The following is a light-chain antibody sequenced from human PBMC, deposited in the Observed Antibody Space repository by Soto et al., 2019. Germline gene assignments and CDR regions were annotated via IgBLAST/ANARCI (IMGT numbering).Light chain of an antibody. CDR1: QDVTTN. Sequence: EISITQFPSILSASPGGGATLSCRAAQDVTTNFAWYQLRRGQPPRLLIYGASTRATGIPARFSGSGSGTEFNLTISSLQSEDFAVYFCQQYDDWLRLTFGGGTKVDIK. CDR3: QQYDDWLRLT. V-gene: IGKV3D-15*01. CDR2: GAS. J-gene: IGKJ4*01.